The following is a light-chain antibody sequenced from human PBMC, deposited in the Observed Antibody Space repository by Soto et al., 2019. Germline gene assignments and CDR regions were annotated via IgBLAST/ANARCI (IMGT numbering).Light chain of an antibody. Sequence: EIVMTQSPATLSVSPGERATLSCRASQSVSRNLAWYQQKPGQAPRLLIYAASTRATGIPARFSGSGSGTEFTLTISSLQSEDFAVYYCQQYNNWPYTFGQGTQLEIK. V-gene: IGKV3-15*01. J-gene: IGKJ2*01. CDR2: AAS. CDR1: QSVSRN. CDR3: QQYNNWPYT.